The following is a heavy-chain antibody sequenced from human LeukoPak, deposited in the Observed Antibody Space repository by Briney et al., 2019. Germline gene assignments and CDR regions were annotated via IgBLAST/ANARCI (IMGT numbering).Heavy chain of an antibody. CDR2: IRYDGSNK. V-gene: IGHV3-30*02. J-gene: IGHJ4*02. CDR3: ARAELGKIDY. D-gene: IGHD1-26*01. Sequence: GGSLRLSCAASGFTFSTYAMHWVRQAPGKGLEWVAFIRYDGSNKYYTDSVKGRFTISRDNSKNTLYLQMNSLRAEDTAVYYCARAELGKIDYWGQGTLVTVSS. CDR1: GFTFSTYA.